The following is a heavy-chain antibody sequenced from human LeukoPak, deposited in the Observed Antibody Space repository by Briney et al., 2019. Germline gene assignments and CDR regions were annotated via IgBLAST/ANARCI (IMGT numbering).Heavy chain of an antibody. Sequence: GGSLRLSCAASGFTFSRHWMHWVRQAPGKGLVWVSRINSDGSSTGYADSVKGRFTISRDNAKNTLYLQMSSLGAEDTAVYYYAREEDTTYYYDSSGYPDYWGQGTLVTVSS. D-gene: IGHD3-22*01. V-gene: IGHV3-74*01. CDR2: INSDGSST. J-gene: IGHJ4*02. CDR1: GFTFSRHW. CDR3: AREEDTTYYYDSSGYPDY.